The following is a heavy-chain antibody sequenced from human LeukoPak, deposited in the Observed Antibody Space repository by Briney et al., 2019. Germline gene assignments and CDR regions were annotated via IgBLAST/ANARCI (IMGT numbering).Heavy chain of an antibody. Sequence: GGSLRLSCAASGFTFSDYYMSWIRQAPGKGLEWVSYISSSGSTIYYADSVKGRFTISRDNSKNTLYLQMNSLRAEDTAVYYCAKDDSGIRFDYWGQGTLVTVSS. V-gene: IGHV3-11*01. CDR3: AKDDSGIRFDY. CDR1: GFTFSDYY. J-gene: IGHJ4*02. D-gene: IGHD5-12*01. CDR2: ISSSGSTI.